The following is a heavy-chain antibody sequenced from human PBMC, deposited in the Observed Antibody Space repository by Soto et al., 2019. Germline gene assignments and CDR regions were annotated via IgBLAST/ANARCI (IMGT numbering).Heavy chain of an antibody. J-gene: IGHJ4*02. Sequence: GSLKISCKGSGYNFAGYWIAWVRQMPGEGLELMGIIYPSDSDTRYRPSFQGQVTISADKSISSAYLQWSSLRASDTAMYYCARGGVSTRTFDYWGQGTPVTVSS. V-gene: IGHV5-51*01. D-gene: IGHD3-3*01. CDR3: ARGGVSTRTFDY. CDR2: IYPSDSDT. CDR1: GYNFAGYW.